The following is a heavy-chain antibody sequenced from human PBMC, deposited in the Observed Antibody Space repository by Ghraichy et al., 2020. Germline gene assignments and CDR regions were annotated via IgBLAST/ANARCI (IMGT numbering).Heavy chain of an antibody. V-gene: IGHV3-30*03. Sequence: GGSPRLSCSASGFSFSSYAMHWVRLAPVKGLEWLAAITQEGSEKYYADSGKGRFSISRDNSKNTLYLQMNSLRAEDTAVYYCASNLVAGHWYFDLWGRGTLVTVSS. CDR2: ITQEGSEK. CDR3: ASNLVAGHWYFDL. D-gene: IGHD6-19*01. J-gene: IGHJ2*01. CDR1: GFSFSSYA.